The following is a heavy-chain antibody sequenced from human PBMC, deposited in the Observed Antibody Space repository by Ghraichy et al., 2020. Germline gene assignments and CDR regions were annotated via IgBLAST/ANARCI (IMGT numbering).Heavy chain of an antibody. Sequence: GSLSLSCAASGFPFSSYWMHWVRQSPGKGLVWVSRINGDGSTTGYADSVKGRFTISRDNANNTLYLQMHSLTAEDTAVYYCARDRRSFDLVSSRYQYYGLDVWGQGTTVTVSS. D-gene: IGHD3-9*01. CDR1: GFPFSSYW. V-gene: IGHV3-74*01. CDR2: INGDGSTT. J-gene: IGHJ6*02. CDR3: ARDRRSFDLVSSRYQYYGLDV.